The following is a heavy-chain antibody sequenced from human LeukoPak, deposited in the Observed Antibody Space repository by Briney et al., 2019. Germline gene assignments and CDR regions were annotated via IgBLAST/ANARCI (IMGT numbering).Heavy chain of an antibody. CDR3: ARGGGTEWELPPAEYLQH. V-gene: IGHV1-46*01. CDR1: GYTFTSYY. CDR2: INPSGGST. Sequence: ASVKVSCKAPGYTFTSYYMHWVRQAPGQGLEWMGIINPSGGSTSYAQKFQGRVTMTRDTSTSTVYMELSSLRSEDTAVYYCARGGGTEWELPPAEYLQHWGQGTLVTVSS. D-gene: IGHD1-26*01. J-gene: IGHJ1*01.